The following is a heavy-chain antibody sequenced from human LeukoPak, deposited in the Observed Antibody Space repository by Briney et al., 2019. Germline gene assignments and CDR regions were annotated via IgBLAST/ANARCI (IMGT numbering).Heavy chain of an antibody. CDR2: ISSSGSTI. D-gene: IGHD3-9*01. CDR1: GFTFSSYS. J-gene: IGHJ4*02. Sequence: GGSLRLSCAASGFTFSSYSMNWVRQAPGKGLEWVSYISSSGSTIYYADSVKGRFTISRDNAKNSLYLQMNSLRAEDTAVYYCVRDRNILTGYYYGYWGQGTLVTVSS. V-gene: IGHV3-48*04. CDR3: VRDRNILTGYYYGY.